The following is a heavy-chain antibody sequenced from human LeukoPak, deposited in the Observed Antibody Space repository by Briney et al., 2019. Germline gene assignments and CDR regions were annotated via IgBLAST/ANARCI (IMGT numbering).Heavy chain of an antibody. Sequence: PGGSLRLSCAASGFTLSTFGNHWVRQAPGKGLEWVASISSDGNNKYYVGSVEGRFTISRDNSKNTLYVQMNSLRAEDTAVYYCAKDSGYRTTPEPLYAFDIWGQGTMVTVSS. CDR1: GFTLSTFG. J-gene: IGHJ3*02. CDR2: ISSDGNNK. CDR3: AKDSGYRTTPEPLYAFDI. V-gene: IGHV3-30*18. D-gene: IGHD2-15*01.